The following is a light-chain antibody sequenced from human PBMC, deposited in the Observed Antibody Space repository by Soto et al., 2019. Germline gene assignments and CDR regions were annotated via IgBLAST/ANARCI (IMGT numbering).Light chain of an antibody. V-gene: IGKV1-6*01. CDR2: AAS. CDR3: LQDYDYPRT. J-gene: IGKJ1*01. Sequence: AIRMTQAPSSLSASVVDRVTIACLASQGIRNELSWFQQRPGNAPTLLISAASRLQSGVPSRFSGRGSGTDFTLTISSLQPEDFATYYCLQDYDYPRTFGQGTKVDI. CDR1: QGIRNE.